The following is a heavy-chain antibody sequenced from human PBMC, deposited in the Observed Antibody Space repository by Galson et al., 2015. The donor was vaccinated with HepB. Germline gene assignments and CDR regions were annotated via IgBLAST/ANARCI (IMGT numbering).Heavy chain of an antibody. CDR3: ARDPYYYMDV. Sequence: SLRLSCAASEFTFSSSSMNWVRQAPGKGLEWISYISSTGTTIYYADSVKGRFTISRDNAKNSLHLQMISLRDEDTAVYYCARDPYYYMDVWGKGTTVTVSS. V-gene: IGHV3-48*02. CDR2: ISSTGTTI. CDR1: EFTFSSSS. J-gene: IGHJ6*03.